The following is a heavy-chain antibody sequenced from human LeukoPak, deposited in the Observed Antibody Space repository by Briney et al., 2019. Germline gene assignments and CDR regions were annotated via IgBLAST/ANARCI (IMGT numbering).Heavy chain of an antibody. V-gene: IGHV3-74*01. D-gene: IGHD3-10*01. J-gene: IGHJ4*02. Sequence: GGSLRLSCAASGFTFSSYWMHWVRQAPGKGLVWDSRINSDGSSTSYADSVKGRFTISRDNAKNTLYLQMNSLRAEDTAVYYCARASWVYYGSGSDFDYWGQGTLVTVSS. CDR2: INSDGSST. CDR3: ARASWVYYGSGSDFDY. CDR1: GFTFSSYW.